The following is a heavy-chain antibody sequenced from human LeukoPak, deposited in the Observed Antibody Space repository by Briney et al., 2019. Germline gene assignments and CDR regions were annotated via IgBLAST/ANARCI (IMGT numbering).Heavy chain of an antibody. D-gene: IGHD2-2*02. V-gene: IGHV1-8*03. CDR3: ARVTGGRYCSTTSCYMRGWFDP. CDR1: GYTFTIYD. CDR2: MNPNSGDR. J-gene: IGHJ5*02. Sequence: ASVKVSCKASGYTFTIYDINWVRQAPGQGLEWMGWMNPNSGDRGYAQKFQGRVTITRNTSISTAYMELSSLRSEDTAVYYCARVTGGRYCSTTSCYMRGWFDPWGQGTLVTVSS.